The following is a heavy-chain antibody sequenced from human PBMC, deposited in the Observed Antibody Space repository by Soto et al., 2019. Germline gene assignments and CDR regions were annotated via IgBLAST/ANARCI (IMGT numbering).Heavy chain of an antibody. V-gene: IGHV4-61*01. CDR1: GGSVSSGSYY. Sequence: QVQLQESGPGLVKPSETLSLTCTVSGGSVSSGSYYWIWIRQPPGKGLEWIGSISYSGSTNYNPPLKSRLTRSVDTSKNQFSLKLSSVTAADTAVYYGAGDLGGSGWRNDAFDIWGQGTMVTVSS. J-gene: IGHJ3*02. D-gene: IGHD6-19*01. CDR2: ISYSGST. CDR3: AGDLGGSGWRNDAFDI.